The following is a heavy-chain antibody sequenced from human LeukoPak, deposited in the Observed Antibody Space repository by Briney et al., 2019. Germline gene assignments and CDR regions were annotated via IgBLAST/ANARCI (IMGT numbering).Heavy chain of an antibody. V-gene: IGHV1-2*02. CDR2: INPNSGGT. Sequence: ASVKVSCKASGYTFTSYGISWVRQAPGQGLEWMGWINPNSGGTNYAQKFQGRITMTRDTSISTAYMEVSRLRFDDTAVYYCARHRGIYDGWGQGTLVTVSS. CDR3: ARHRGIYDG. CDR1: GYTFTSYG. J-gene: IGHJ4*02. D-gene: IGHD2/OR15-2a*01.